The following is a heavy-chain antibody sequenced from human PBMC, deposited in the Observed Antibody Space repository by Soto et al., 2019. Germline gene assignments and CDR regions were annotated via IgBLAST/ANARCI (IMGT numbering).Heavy chain of an antibody. CDR3: AXXXGCSGGSCYGRSADY. V-gene: IGHV1-69*02. Sequence: GLEWMGRIIPILGIANYAQKFQGRVTITADKSTSTAYMELSSLRSEDTAVYYCAXXXGCSGGSCYGRSADYWGQGTLVTVSS. J-gene: IGHJ4*02. D-gene: IGHD2-15*01. CDR2: IIPILGIA.